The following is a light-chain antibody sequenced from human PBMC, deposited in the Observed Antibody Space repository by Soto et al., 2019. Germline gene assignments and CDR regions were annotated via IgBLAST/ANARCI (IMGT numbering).Light chain of an antibody. V-gene: IGLV2-14*01. Sequence: QSVLTQPASVSGSPGQSITVSCTGTSSDIGGHNYVSWYQQHPGKVPKLIIYEVSNRPSGVSNRFSGSKSGNTASLTISGLQAEDEADYYCSSYTSSSTLVFGGGTKVTVL. CDR3: SSYTSSSTLV. CDR1: SSDIGGHNY. CDR2: EVS. J-gene: IGLJ3*02.